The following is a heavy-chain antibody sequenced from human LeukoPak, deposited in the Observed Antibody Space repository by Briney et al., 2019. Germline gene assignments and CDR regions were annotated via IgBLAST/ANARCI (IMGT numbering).Heavy chain of an antibody. V-gene: IGHV4-31*03. Sequence: SETLPLTCTVSGGSISSGGYYWSWIRQHPGKGLEWIGSIYYSGSTNYNPSLQGRVTISLDTSRNQFSLKLSSVTAADTAVYYCASGDNDPLFDYWGQGTLVTVSS. J-gene: IGHJ4*02. CDR1: GGSISSGGYY. D-gene: IGHD1-1*01. CDR3: ASGDNDPLFDY. CDR2: IYYSGST.